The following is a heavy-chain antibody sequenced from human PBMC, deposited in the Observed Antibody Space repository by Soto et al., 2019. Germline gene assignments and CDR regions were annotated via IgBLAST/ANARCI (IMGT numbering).Heavy chain of an antibody. CDR3: ARIGDVVAAAALDY. V-gene: IGHV4-31*03. CDR1: GGSISSGGYY. CDR2: IYYSGST. J-gene: IGHJ4*02. D-gene: IGHD6-13*01. Sequence: QVQLQESGPGLVKPSQTLSLTCTVSGGSISSGGYYWSWIRQHPGKGLEWIGYIYYSGSTYYNPSLKSRVTISVDTSKNQFSLMLSSVTAADTAVYYCARIGDVVAAAALDYWGQGTLVTVSS.